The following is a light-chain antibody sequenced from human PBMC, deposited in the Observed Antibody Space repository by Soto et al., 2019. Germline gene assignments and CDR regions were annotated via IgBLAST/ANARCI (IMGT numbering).Light chain of an antibody. CDR2: DAS. CDR3: QQYGSSPFT. J-gene: IGKJ3*01. CDR1: QSVGSSY. Sequence: EIVLTQSPATLSLSPGERATLSCGASQSVGSSYLAWYQQKPGLAPRLLIYDASSRATGIPDRFSGSGSGTDFTLTISRLKPEDFALYYCQQYGSSPFTFGPGTKVDIK. V-gene: IGKV3D-20*01.